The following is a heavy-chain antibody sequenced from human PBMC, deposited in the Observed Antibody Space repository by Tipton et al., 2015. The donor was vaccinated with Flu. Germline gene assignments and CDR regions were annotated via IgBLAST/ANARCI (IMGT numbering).Heavy chain of an antibody. CDR2: LSYDGSNK. CDR3: ARDAESSRYFYFGMNV. D-gene: IGHD3-22*01. CDR1: GFTFSNYV. Sequence: CAASGFTFSNYVMHWVRQAPGKGLEWVAVLSYDGSNKHYADSVKGRFAISRDNSKRTLFLQMNSLRVEDTAVYYCARDAESSRYFYFGMNVWGQGTTVTVSS. V-gene: IGHV3-30*03. J-gene: IGHJ6*02.